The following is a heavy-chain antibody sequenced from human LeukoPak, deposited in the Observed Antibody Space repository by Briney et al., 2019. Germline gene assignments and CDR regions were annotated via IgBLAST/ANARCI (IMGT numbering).Heavy chain of an antibody. J-gene: IGHJ6*02. Sequence: GASVKVSCKASGYTFTSYAMHWVRQAPGQRLEWMGWINAGNGNTKYSQKFQGRVTITRDTSASTAYMELSSLRSEDTAVYYCARALTPYDSSGYYYWPYHYYGMDVWGQGTTVTVSS. D-gene: IGHD3-22*01. CDR2: INAGNGNT. CDR3: ARALTPYDSSGYYYWPYHYYGMDV. V-gene: IGHV1-3*01. CDR1: GYTFTSYA.